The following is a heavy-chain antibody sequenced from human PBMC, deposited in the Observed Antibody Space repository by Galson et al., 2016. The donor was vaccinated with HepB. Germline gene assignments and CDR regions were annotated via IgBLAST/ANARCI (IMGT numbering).Heavy chain of an antibody. Sequence: TLSLTCAVSGTSITSAAYYWSWIRQHPGKGLEWIAYIYHPGTSQYNPSLKSRVSISVDTSKNQFSLKLISLNVADTAFYYCARTSRAYNSNAFDIWGQGTLVTVSS. D-gene: IGHD5-24*01. V-gene: IGHV4-31*11. CDR1: GTSITSAAYY. J-gene: IGHJ3*02. CDR3: ARTSRAYNSNAFDI. CDR2: IYHPGTS.